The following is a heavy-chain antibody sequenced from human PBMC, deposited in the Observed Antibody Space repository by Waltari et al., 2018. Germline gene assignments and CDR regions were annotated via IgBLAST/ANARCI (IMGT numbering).Heavy chain of an antibody. CDR3: EREGIGSYSWFDP. Sequence: QVQLQESGPGLVKPSETLSLTCTVSGGSISSYYWSWIRQPAGKGLEWIGRIYTSGSTNDDPTLKSRVTRSGETAKNQFALKLRSGTGADTAVYYGEREGIGSYSWFDPWGQGTLVTVSS. CDR1: GGSISSYY. D-gene: IGHD1-26*01. CDR2: IYTSGST. V-gene: IGHV4-4*07. J-gene: IGHJ5*02.